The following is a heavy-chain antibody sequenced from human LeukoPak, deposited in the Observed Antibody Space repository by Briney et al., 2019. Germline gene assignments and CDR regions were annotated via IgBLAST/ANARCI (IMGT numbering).Heavy chain of an antibody. CDR3: AKSSGVDTAMVDY. CDR2: ISGSGGST. CDR1: GFTFSSYA. Sequence: GGSLRLSCAASGFTFSSYAMSWVRQAPGKGLEWVSAISGSGGSTYYADSVKGRFTISRDDSKSTLYLQMNSLRAEDTAVYYCAKSSGVDTAMVDYWGQGTLVTVSS. D-gene: IGHD5-18*01. J-gene: IGHJ4*02. V-gene: IGHV3-23*01.